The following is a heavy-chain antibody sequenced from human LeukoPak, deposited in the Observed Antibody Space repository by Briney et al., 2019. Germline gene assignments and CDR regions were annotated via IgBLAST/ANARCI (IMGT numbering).Heavy chain of an antibody. Sequence: PSETLSLTCTVSGGSISSYYWSWIRQPPGKGLEWIGYIYYSGSTNYNPSLKSRVTISVDTSKNQFSLKLSSVTAADTAVYYCARVRDSSGYYRNWFDPWGQGTLVTVSS. D-gene: IGHD3-22*01. J-gene: IGHJ5*02. CDR1: GGSISSYY. CDR2: IYYSGST. V-gene: IGHV4-59*01. CDR3: ARVRDSSGYYRNWFDP.